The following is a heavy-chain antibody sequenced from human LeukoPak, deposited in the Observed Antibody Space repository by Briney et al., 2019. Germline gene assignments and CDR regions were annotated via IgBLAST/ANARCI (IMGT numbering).Heavy chain of an antibody. V-gene: IGHV1-2*02. CDR2: INPNSGGT. Sequence: ASVKVSGKASGYTFTGYYMHWVRQAPGQGLEWMGWINPNSGGTYYAQRFQGRVTMTRDTSISTAYMELSRLRSDDTAVYYCASSIAARQGGYWGQGTLVTVSS. CDR3: ASSIAARQGGY. J-gene: IGHJ4*02. D-gene: IGHD6-6*01. CDR1: GYTFTGYY.